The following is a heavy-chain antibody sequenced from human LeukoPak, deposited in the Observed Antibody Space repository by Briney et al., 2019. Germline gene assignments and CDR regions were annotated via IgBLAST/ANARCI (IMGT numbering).Heavy chain of an antibody. CDR3: ARDPGTMIVVANYYFDY. CDR2: INPNSGGT. CDR1: GYTFTAYY. D-gene: IGHD3-22*01. J-gene: IGHJ4*02. Sequence: ASVKVSCKASGYTFTAYYMHWVRQAPGQGLEWMGWINPNSGGTNYAQKFQGRVTMTRDTSISTAYMELSRLRSDDTAVYYCARDPGTMIVVANYYFDYWGQGTLVTVSS. V-gene: IGHV1-2*02.